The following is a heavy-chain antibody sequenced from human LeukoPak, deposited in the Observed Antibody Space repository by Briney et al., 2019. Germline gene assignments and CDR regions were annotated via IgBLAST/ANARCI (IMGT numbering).Heavy chain of an antibody. CDR1: GGSISSGGYY. CDR3: ARVVVVSVFDY. J-gene: IGHJ4*02. D-gene: IGHD2-15*01. V-gene: IGHV4-31*03. CDR2: IYYSGST. Sequence: SQTLSLTCTVSGGSISSGGYYWSWIRQHPGKGLEWIGYIYYSGSTYYNPSLKSRVTMSVDTSKNQFSLKLSSVTAADTAVYYCARVVVVSVFDYWGQGTLVTVSS.